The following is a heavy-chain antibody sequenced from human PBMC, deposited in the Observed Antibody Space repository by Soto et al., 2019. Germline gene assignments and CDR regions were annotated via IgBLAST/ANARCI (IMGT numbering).Heavy chain of an antibody. CDR1: GYTFTSYY. J-gene: IGHJ6*03. V-gene: IGHV1-46*03. D-gene: IGHD5-12*01. CDR3: ARDRQYTGYDSYYHSMDV. CDR2: INPSGGST. Sequence: ASVKVSCKASGYTFTSYYMHWVRQAPGQGLEWMGIINPSGGSTSYAQKFQGRVTMTRDTSTSTVYMELSSLRSEDTAVYYCARDRQYTGYDSYYHSMDVWGKGTTVTVS.